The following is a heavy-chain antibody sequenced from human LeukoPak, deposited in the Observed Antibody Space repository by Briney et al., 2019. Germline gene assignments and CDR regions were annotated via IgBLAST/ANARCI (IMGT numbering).Heavy chain of an antibody. V-gene: IGHV4-4*07. J-gene: IGHJ5*02. Sequence: SETLSLTCTVSGGSISSYYWSRIRQPAGKGLEWIGRIYTSGSTNYNPSLRSRVTMSVDTSKNQFSLKLSSVTAADTAVYYCARGARAMVRGASNWFDPWGQGTLVTVSS. CDR1: GGSISSYY. CDR2: IYTSGST. D-gene: IGHD3-10*01. CDR3: ARGARAMVRGASNWFDP.